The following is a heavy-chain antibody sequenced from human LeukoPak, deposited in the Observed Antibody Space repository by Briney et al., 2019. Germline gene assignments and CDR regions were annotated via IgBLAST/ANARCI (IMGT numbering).Heavy chain of an antibody. CDR1: GFTFSSYW. D-gene: IGHD6-19*01. CDR2: IKQDGSEK. J-gene: IGHJ4*02. Sequence: GGSPRLSCAASGFTFSSYWMSWVRQAPGKGLEWVANIKQDGSEKYYVDSVKGRFTISRDNAKNSLYLQMNSLRAEDTAVYYCARPPCSSGWYLGFDYWGQGTLVTVSS. CDR3: ARPPCSSGWYLGFDY. V-gene: IGHV3-7*01.